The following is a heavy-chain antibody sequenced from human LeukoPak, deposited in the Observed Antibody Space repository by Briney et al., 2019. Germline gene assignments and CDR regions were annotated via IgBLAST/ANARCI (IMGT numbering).Heavy chain of an antibody. CDR3: ARADSSGYYRDGDWFDP. J-gene: IGHJ5*02. CDR2: IYYSGST. CDR1: GGSISSYY. V-gene: IGHV4-59*01. D-gene: IGHD3-22*01. Sequence: SETLSLTCTVSGGSISSYYWSWIRQPPGKGLEWIGYIYYSGSTNYNPSLKSRVTISVDTSKNQFSLKLSSVTAADTAVYYCARADSSGYYRDGDWFDPWGQGTLVTVSS.